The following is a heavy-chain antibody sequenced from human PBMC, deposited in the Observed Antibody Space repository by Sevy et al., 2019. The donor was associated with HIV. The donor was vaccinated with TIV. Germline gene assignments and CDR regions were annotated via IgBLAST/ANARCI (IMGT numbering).Heavy chain of an antibody. D-gene: IGHD3-16*01. CDR2: ISYDGGKT. J-gene: IGHJ4*02. V-gene: IGHV3-30*04. Sequence: GGSLRLSCAASGFTFRRYAMHWVRQAPGQGLESVAVISYDGGKTYHADSVKGRFTISRDNSENTLYLQMNSLRAEDTAVYYGTREGGGDYFDYGGRGTLAPVSS. CDR1: GFTFRRYA. CDR3: TREGGGDYFDY.